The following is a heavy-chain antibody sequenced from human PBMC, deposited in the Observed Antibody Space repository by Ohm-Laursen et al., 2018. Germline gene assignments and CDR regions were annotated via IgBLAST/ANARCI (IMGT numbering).Heavy chain of an antibody. J-gene: IGHJ3*02. CDR3: ARGYYDSRGSAFEI. CDR1: GYTFTNYY. V-gene: IGHV1-46*01. Sequence: GASVKVSCKASGYTFTNYYMHWVRQAPGQGFEWMGILNPTRGGTRTSSSQRFQDRVTMTRDTSASTAYMELSSLRSEDTAVYYCARGYYDSRGSAFEIWGQGTMVTVSS. CDR2: LNPTRGGTRT. D-gene: IGHD3-22*01.